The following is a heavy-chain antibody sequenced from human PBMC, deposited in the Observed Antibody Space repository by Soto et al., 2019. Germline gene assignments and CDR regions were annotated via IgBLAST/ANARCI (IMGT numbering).Heavy chain of an antibody. D-gene: IGHD3-3*01. CDR3: ARDFWSGYYTRDYYYGMDV. CDR2: ISSSSSYT. J-gene: IGHJ6*02. Sequence: GGSLRLSCAASGFTFSDYYMSWIRQAPGKGLEWVSYISSSSSYTNYADSVKGRFTISRDNAKNSLYLQMNSLRAEDTAVYYCARDFWSGYYTRDYYYGMDVWGQGTTVTSP. V-gene: IGHV3-11*06. CDR1: GFTFSDYY.